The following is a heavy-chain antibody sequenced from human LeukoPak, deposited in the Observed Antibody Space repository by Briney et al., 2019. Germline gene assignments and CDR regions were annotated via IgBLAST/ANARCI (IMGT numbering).Heavy chain of an antibody. V-gene: IGHV4-34*01. CDR2: INHSGST. CDR3: ARHGYYYDSSGYSVGAFDI. D-gene: IGHD3-22*01. J-gene: IGHJ3*02. CDR1: GGSFSGYY. Sequence: SETLSLTCAVYGGSFSGYYWSWIRQPPGKGLEWIGEINHSGSTNYNPSLKSRVTISVDTSKNQFSLKLSSVTAADTAVYYCARHGYYYDSSGYSVGAFDIWGQGTMVTVSS.